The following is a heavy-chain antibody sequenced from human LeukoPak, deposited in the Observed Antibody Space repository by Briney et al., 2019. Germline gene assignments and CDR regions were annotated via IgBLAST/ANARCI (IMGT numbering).Heavy chain of an antibody. D-gene: IGHD6-19*01. CDR3: ARDRAVAANDY. CDR1: GFSFHNYW. J-gene: IGHJ4*02. V-gene: IGHV3-11*04. CDR2: ISNSGSTI. Sequence: GGSLRLSCAASGFSFHNYWMSWVRQAPGKGLEWVSYISNSGSTIYYADSVKGRFTISRDNAKNSLYLQMNSLRAEDTAVYYCARDRAVAANDYWGQGTLVTVSS.